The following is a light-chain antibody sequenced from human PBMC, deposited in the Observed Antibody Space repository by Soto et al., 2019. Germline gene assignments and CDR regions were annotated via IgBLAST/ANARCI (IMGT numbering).Light chain of an antibody. CDR2: GGS. Sequence: EIVLTQSPDTLSLSPGERATLSCRASQSFSSSYLAWYQQKPGQAPRLLIYGGSSRAIGIPDRFIGSGSGTDFTLTISRPEPEDFAVYYCQQYGGSSTWTFGQGTKVESK. CDR3: QQYGGSSTWT. J-gene: IGKJ1*01. CDR1: QSFSSSY. V-gene: IGKV3-20*01.